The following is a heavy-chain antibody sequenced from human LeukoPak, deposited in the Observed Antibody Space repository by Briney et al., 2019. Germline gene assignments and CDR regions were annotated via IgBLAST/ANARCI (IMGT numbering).Heavy chain of an antibody. CDR3: AKDPATIRYCSSTSCA. CDR1: GFTLSSYA. Sequence: GGSLRLSCAASGFTLSSYAMSWVRQAPGKGLEWVSAISGSGGSTYYADSVKGRFTISRGNSKNTLYLQMNSLRAEDTAVYYCAKDPATIRYCSSTSCAWGQGTLVTVSS. V-gene: IGHV3-23*01. D-gene: IGHD2-2*01. J-gene: IGHJ4*02. CDR2: ISGSGGST.